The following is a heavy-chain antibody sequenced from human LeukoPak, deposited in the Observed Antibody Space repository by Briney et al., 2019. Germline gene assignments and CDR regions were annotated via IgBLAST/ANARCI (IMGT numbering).Heavy chain of an antibody. V-gene: IGHV4-38-2*02. CDR2: IYHSGST. D-gene: IGHD6-19*01. CDR1: GYSISSGYY. CDR3: ARDWEYSSGWGDFDL. Sequence: SETLSLTCTVSGYSISSGYYWGWIRQPPGEGLEWIGSIYHSGSTYYNPSLKSRVTISVDTSKNQFSLKLSSVTAADTAVYYCARDWEYSSGWGDFDLWGRGTLVTVSS. J-gene: IGHJ2*01.